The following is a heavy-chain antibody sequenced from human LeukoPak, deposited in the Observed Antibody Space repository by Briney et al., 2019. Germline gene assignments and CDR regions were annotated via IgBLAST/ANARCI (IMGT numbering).Heavy chain of an antibody. J-gene: IGHJ3*01. D-gene: IGHD4-23*01. Sequence: GGSLRLSCAASGFTFSSYAMHWVRQAPGKGLEWVAVISYDGNNKYYADSVKGRFTISRDKSKNTLYLQMNSLRGEDTAVYYCASFYYNLGYGGFDVWGQGTMVTVSS. CDR2: ISYDGNNK. CDR3: ASFYYNLGYGGFDV. CDR1: GFTFSSYA. V-gene: IGHV3-30*14.